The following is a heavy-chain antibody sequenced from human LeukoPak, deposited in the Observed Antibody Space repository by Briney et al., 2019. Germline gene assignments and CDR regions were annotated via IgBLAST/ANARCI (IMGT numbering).Heavy chain of an antibody. V-gene: IGHV3-33*01. J-gene: IGHJ3*02. D-gene: IGHD3-3*01. Sequence: GTSLRLSCAASGFSFSDYGMHWVRQAPGKGLEWVAFIWYDGSNKYYADSVKGRFTISRDNSKNTLCLKMNSLRAEDTAVYYCARDSPGDFRSGNDGFDIWGQGTMVTVSS. CDR2: IWYDGSNK. CDR1: GFSFSDYG. CDR3: ARDSPGDFRSGNDGFDI.